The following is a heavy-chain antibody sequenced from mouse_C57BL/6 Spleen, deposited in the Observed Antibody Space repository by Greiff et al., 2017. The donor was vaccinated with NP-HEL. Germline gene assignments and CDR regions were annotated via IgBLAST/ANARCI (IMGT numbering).Heavy chain of an antibody. CDR2: ISNLAYSI. J-gene: IGHJ2*01. V-gene: IGHV5-15*01. CDR1: GFTFSDYG. D-gene: IGHD2-5*01. CDR3: ARQSNYENYFDY. Sequence: EVKLMESGGGLVQPGGSLKLSCAASGFTFSDYGMAWVRQAPRKGPEWVAFISNLAYSIYYADTVTGRFTISRENAKNTLYLEMSSLRSEDTAMYCCARQSNYENYFDYWGQGTTLTVSS.